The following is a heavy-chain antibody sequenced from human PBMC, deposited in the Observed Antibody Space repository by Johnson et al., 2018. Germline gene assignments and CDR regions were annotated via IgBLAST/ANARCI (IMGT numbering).Heavy chain of an antibody. V-gene: IGHV3-48*02. CDR1: GFTFSSYS. D-gene: IGHD2-2*01. J-gene: IGHJ6*02. Sequence: VQLVQSGGGLVQPGGSLRLSCAASGFTFSSYSMNWVRQAPGKGLEWVSYISSSSSTIYYADSVQGRFTITRDNAKNSLYLQMNRLRDEDTAVYYCARARGYCSSTSCYYYGMDVWGQGTTVTVSS. CDR3: ARARGYCSSTSCYYYGMDV. CDR2: ISSSSSTI.